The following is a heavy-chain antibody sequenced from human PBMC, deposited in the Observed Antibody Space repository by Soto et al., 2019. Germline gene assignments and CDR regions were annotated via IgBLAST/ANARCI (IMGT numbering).Heavy chain of an antibody. D-gene: IGHD2-2*01. V-gene: IGHV1-18*01. CDR2: ISAYNGNT. Sequence: GASVKVSCKASGYTFTSYGISWVRQAPGQGLEWMGWISAYNGNTNYAQKLQGRVTMTTDTSTSTAYMELRSLRSDDTAVYYCARVVGYQLLLPAEYYYYGMDVSGQGTTVTVSS. J-gene: IGHJ6*02. CDR1: GYTFTSYG. CDR3: ARVVGYQLLLPAEYYYYGMDV.